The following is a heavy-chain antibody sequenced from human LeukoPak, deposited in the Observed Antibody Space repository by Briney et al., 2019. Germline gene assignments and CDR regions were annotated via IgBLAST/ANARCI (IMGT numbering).Heavy chain of an antibody. CDR3: ARADYYDSSAEPAFDY. J-gene: IGHJ4*02. D-gene: IGHD3-22*01. V-gene: IGHV1-18*01. Sequence: ASVKVSCKASGYTFTSHDINWVRQAPGQGLEWMGWISAYNGNTNYAQKLQGRVTMTTDTSTSTAYMELRSLRSDDTAVYYCARADYYDSSAEPAFDYWGQGTLVTVSS. CDR1: GYTFTSHD. CDR2: ISAYNGNT.